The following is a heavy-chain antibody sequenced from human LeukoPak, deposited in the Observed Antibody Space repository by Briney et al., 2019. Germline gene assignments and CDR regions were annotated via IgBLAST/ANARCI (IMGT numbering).Heavy chain of an antibody. V-gene: IGHV3-30*18. J-gene: IGHJ6*02. D-gene: IGHD3-10*01. CDR2: ISYEGSNK. Sequence: GRSLRLSCAASGFTFSSYGMHWVRPAPGKGLEWVAVISYEGSNKFYADSVKGRFTISRDNYKNTLYLQMNSMRAEDTAVYYCAKVNTMVRGVIPRTDTYYYYGMDVWGQGTTVTVYS. CDR3: AKVNTMVRGVIPRTDTYYYYGMDV. CDR1: GFTFSSYG.